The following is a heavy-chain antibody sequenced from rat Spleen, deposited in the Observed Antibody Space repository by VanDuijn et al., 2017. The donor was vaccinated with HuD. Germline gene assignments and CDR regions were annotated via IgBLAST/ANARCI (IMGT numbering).Heavy chain of an antibody. CDR2: IWINGNT. CDR1: GFSLNSYN. CDR3: AREGNSGVMDV. V-gene: IGHV2-30*01. J-gene: IGHJ4*01. Sequence: QVQLKESGPGLVQPSQTLSLTCTVSGFSLNSYNVHWVRQPTGKGLEWMGLIWINGNTDYNSTLKSRLSFSRDMSKNQVFLEMNSLQAEDAATYYCAREGNSGVMDVWGQGTSVTVSS. D-gene: IGHD1-10*01.